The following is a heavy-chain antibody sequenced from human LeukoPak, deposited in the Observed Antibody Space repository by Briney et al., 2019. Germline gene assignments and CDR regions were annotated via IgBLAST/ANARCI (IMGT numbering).Heavy chain of an antibody. J-gene: IGHJ4*02. CDR3: AKSAYYDILTGYYCEDY. Sequence: PGGSLRLSCAASGFTVSSNYVSWVRQAPGKGLEWVSAISSSGGGTYYADSVEGRFTISRDNSKNTLYLQMNSLRAEDTAVYYCAKSAYYDILTGYYCEDYWGQGTLVTVSS. V-gene: IGHV3-23*01. CDR1: GFTVSSNY. D-gene: IGHD3-9*01. CDR2: ISSSGGGT.